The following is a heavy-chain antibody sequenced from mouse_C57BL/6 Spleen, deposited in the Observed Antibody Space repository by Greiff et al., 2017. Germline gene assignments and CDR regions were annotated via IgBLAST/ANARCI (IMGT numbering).Heavy chain of an antibody. V-gene: IGHV1-80*01. Sequence: QVQLKQSGAELVKPGASVKISCKASGYAFSSYWMNWVKQRPGKGLEWIGQIYPGDGDTNYNGKFKGKATLTADKSSSTAYMQLSRLTSDDSAVYFCAREIYYGSSYDWYFDVWGTGTTVTVSS. CDR3: AREIYYGSSYDWYFDV. CDR1: GYAFSSYW. CDR2: IYPGDGDT. J-gene: IGHJ1*03. D-gene: IGHD1-1*01.